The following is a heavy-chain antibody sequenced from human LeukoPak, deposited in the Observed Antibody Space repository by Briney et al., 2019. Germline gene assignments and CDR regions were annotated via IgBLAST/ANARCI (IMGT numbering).Heavy chain of an antibody. D-gene: IGHD6-13*01. CDR3: ARGAGPFDD. CDR2: IHPSGSA. Sequence: SETLSLTCTVSGGSISNYYWSWIRQPAGKGLEWIGRIHPSGSANYNPSLESRVTMSVDTSKDQFSLRLSSVTAADTAVYYCARGAGPFDDWGQGALVTVSS. J-gene: IGHJ4*02. CDR1: GGSISNYY. V-gene: IGHV4-4*07.